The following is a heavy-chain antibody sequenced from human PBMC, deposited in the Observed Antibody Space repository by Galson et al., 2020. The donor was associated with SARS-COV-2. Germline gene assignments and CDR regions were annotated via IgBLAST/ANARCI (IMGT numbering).Heavy chain of an antibody. CDR2: INFDGSDT. J-gene: IGHJ4*02. CDR3: ASLVWNGYDYDF. CDR1: GFTFIGYS. Sequence: GESLKISCAVSGFTFIGYSMYWVRQPTGKGPVWVSRINFDGSDTTYADSVKGRFTISRDNAKNTLYLQMNSLRAEDTAVYYCASLVWNGYDYDFWGQGTPVTVSS. D-gene: IGHD5-12*01. V-gene: IGHV3-74*03.